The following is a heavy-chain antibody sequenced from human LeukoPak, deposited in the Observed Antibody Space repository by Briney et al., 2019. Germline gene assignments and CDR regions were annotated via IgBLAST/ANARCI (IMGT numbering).Heavy chain of an antibody. J-gene: IGHJ4*02. Sequence: GGSVRLSCTVSGFRVSYYYMSWVRQAPGKGLEWVGLIRDSCDAFYADFASGRFAISRDESENTLYLQMNSLRVEDTAVYFCARDRAANQDWVELGTWGEGTPVIVSS. D-gene: IGHD3/OR15-3a*01. CDR1: GFRVSYYY. V-gene: IGHV3-66*03. CDR2: IRDSCDA. CDR3: ARDRAANQDWVELGT.